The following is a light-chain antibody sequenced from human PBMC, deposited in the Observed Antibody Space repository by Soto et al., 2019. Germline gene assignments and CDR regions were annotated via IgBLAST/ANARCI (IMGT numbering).Light chain of an antibody. Sequence: QSALTQPASVSGSPGQSITISCTGTSSDVGSYNLVSWYQQHPGKAPKLMIYEGSKRPSGVSNRFSGSKSGKTASLTNSGLQAEDEADYYCCSYAGSSTWVFGGGTKVTVL. CDR1: SSDVGSYNL. J-gene: IGLJ3*02. CDR2: EGS. CDR3: CSYAGSSTWV. V-gene: IGLV2-23*01.